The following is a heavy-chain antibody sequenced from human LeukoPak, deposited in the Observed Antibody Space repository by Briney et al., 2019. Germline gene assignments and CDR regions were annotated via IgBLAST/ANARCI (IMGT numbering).Heavy chain of an antibody. D-gene: IGHD2-8*02. J-gene: IGHJ4*02. CDR3: ARLFGGVTTYDY. Sequence: GGSLRLSCAASGFTFGNFWMSWVRQAPGGGLQWVASMKGDGSLIYYVDSVKDRFTISRDNARNSLYLQMNRLRADDTAVYYCARLFGGVTTYDYWGQGALVTVSS. V-gene: IGHV3-7*01. CDR2: MKGDGSLI. CDR1: GFTFGNFW.